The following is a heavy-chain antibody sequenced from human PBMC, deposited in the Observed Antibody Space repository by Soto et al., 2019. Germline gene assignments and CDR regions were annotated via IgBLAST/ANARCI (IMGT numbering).Heavy chain of an antibody. CDR1: GFSLTTYDMG. J-gene: IGHJ4*02. Sequence: QITLKESGPTLVRPAQTLTLTCAFSGFSLTTYDMGVAWIRQPPGKALEWLALIYWDDDKRYSPSLKDRLATSKDTSRNKVVLTITNMDPGDTATYFCAHAGDYDLLTFDHWGPGTLVTVSS. CDR3: AHAGDYDLLTFDH. CDR2: IYWDDDK. V-gene: IGHV2-5*02. D-gene: IGHD4-17*01.